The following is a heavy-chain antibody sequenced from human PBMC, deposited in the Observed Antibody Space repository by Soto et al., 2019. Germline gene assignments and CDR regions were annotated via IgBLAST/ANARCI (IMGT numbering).Heavy chain of an antibody. Sequence: ASVKVSCKASGYTFTSYDINWVRQATGQGLEWMGWMNPNSGNTGYAQKFQGRVTMTRNTSISTAYMELSSLRSEDTAVYYCAREGGGYCSGGSCSVYMDVWGKGTTVTVSS. CDR2: MNPNSGNT. V-gene: IGHV1-8*01. J-gene: IGHJ6*03. CDR1: GYTFTSYD. D-gene: IGHD2-15*01. CDR3: AREGGGYCSGGSCSVYMDV.